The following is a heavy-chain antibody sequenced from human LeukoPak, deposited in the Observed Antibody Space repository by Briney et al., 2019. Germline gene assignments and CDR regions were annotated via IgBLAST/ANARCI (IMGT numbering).Heavy chain of an antibody. CDR3: ATTNRRDGYNGVQYYFDY. CDR1: GGSISSSNW. CDR2: IYHSGST. D-gene: IGHD5-24*01. Sequence: SGTLSLTCAVSGGSISSSNWWSWVRQPPGKGLEWIGEIYHSGSTNYNPSLKSRVTITVDKSKNQFSLKLSSVTAADTAVYYCATTNRRDGYNGVQYYFDYWGQGTLVTVSS. V-gene: IGHV4-4*02. J-gene: IGHJ4*02.